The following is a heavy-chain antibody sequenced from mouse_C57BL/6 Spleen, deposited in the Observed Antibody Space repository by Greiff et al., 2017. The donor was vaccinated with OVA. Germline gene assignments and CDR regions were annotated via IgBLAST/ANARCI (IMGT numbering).Heavy chain of an antibody. CDR2: ISGGGGNT. D-gene: IGHD1-1*01. J-gene: IGHJ4*01. Sequence: EVKVEESGGGLVKPGGSLKLSCAASGFTFSSYTMSWVRQTPEKRLEWVATISGGGGNTYYPDSVKGRFTISRANANNTLYLQRRSLRSEDTALYYYAIHHYYGSSLYAMEYWGQGTSVTVSS. V-gene: IGHV5-9*01. CDR1: GFTFSSYT. CDR3: AIHHYYGSSLYAMEY.